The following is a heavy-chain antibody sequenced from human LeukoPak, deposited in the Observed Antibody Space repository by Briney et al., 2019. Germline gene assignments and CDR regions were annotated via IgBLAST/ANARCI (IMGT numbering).Heavy chain of an antibody. J-gene: IGHJ4*02. V-gene: IGHV1-69*06. CDR1: GGTFSSYA. Sequence: GASVKVSCKASGGTFSSYAISWVRQAPGQGLEWMGRIIPIFGTANYAQKFQGRVTITADKSTSTAYMELSSLRSEDTAVYYCARDSALWFGERFDYWGQGTLVTVPS. D-gene: IGHD3-10*01. CDR3: ARDSALWFGERFDY. CDR2: IIPIFGTA.